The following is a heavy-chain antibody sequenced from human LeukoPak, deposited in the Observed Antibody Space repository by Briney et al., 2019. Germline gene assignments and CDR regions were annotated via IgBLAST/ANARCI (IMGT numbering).Heavy chain of an antibody. V-gene: IGHV4-59*01. CDR3: ARCFADTALDF. CDR2: IYYGGST. Sequence: SETLSLTCTVSGGSISGYFWSWIRQSPGKGLEWIGYIYYGGSTNYNPSLKSRVTISVDRSKQQFSLRVSSVTAADTAVYYCARCFADTALDFWGQGTPVTVSS. D-gene: IGHD5-18*01. J-gene: IGHJ4*02. CDR1: GGSISGYF.